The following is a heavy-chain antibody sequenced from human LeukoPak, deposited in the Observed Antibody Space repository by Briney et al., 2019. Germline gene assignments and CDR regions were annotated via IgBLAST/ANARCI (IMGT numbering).Heavy chain of an antibody. CDR1: GFTFSSYG. CDR3: AKDRAAAAGDFDY. CDR2: IRYGGSNK. D-gene: IGHD6-13*01. V-gene: IGHV3-30*02. J-gene: IGHJ4*02. Sequence: PGGSLRLSCAASGFTFSSYGMHWVRQAPGKGLEWVAFIRYGGSNKYYADSVKGRFTISRDNSKNTLYLQMNSLRAEDTAVYYCAKDRAAAAGDFDYWGQGTLVTVSS.